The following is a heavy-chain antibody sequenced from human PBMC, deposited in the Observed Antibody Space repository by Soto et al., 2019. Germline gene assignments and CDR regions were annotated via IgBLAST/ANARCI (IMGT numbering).Heavy chain of an antibody. J-gene: IGHJ5*02. Sequence: LTCNVSGGSISTSRSYWAWIRQPPGKGLEWLANIFYSGSTYYNPSLASRVTVSVDTSKNEFSLKLRSVTAADTAVYYCARQPTTGDTDLWFDPWGQGTLVTVSS. D-gene: IGHD2-21*01. CDR1: GGSISTSRSY. CDR2: IFYSGST. V-gene: IGHV4-39*01. CDR3: ARQPTTGDTDLWFDP.